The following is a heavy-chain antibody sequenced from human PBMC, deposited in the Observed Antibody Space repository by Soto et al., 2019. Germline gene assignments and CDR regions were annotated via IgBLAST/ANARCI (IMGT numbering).Heavy chain of an antibody. D-gene: IGHD2-2*01. CDR2: VSYDGSNE. Sequence: QVQLVESGGGVVQPGRSLRLSCAASGFTFSNYGMHWVRQAPGKGLEWVAFVSYDGSNEYYADSVKGRFTVSRDNTKNTLYLQMNSLRAEDSAVYYCAKDLHSIGWAAYNVDYWGQGTLVTVSS. J-gene: IGHJ4*02. CDR1: GFTFSNYG. CDR3: AKDLHSIGWAAYNVDY. V-gene: IGHV3-30*18.